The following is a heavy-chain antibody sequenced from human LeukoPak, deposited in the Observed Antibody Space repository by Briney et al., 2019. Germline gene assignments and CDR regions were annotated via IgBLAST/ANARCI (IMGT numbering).Heavy chain of an antibody. D-gene: IGHD3-10*02. V-gene: IGHV3-48*03. Sequence: GGSLRLSCAASGFTFSSYEMNWVRQAPGKGLEWVSYISSSGSTIYYADSVKGRFTISRDNDKNSLYLQMNSLRAEDTAVYYCAELGITMIGGVWGKGTTDSISS. J-gene: IGHJ6*04. CDR3: AELGITMIGGV. CDR1: GFTFSSYE. CDR2: ISSSGSTI.